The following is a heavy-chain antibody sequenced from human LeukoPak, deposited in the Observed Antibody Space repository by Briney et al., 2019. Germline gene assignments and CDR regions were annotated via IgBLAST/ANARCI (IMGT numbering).Heavy chain of an antibody. CDR1: GYTFTSYY. D-gene: IGHD2-21*02. V-gene: IGHV1-46*01. J-gene: IGHJ4*02. CDR2: INPSGGST. Sequence: ASVKVSSKASGYTFTSYYMHWVRQAPGQGLEWMGIINPSGGSTSYAQKFQGRVTMTRDTSTSTVYMELSSPRSEDTAVYYCARLDCGGDCYSEYDYWGQGTLVTVSS. CDR3: ARLDCGGDCYSEYDY.